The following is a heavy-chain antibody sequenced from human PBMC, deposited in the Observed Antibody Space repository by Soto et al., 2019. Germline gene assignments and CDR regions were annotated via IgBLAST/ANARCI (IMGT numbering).Heavy chain of an antibody. J-gene: IGHJ5*01. D-gene: IGHD3-22*01. Sequence: SETLSLTCAVYGGSFSGHQWSWIRQPPGKGLEWIGEINHSGSTNSNPSLKSRVTISVDTSKNQFSLKLSSVTAADTAVYYCARGISMIVEVQRRAPAHYPFASCGQGPQVTVS. CDR3: ARGISMIVEVQRRAPAHYPFAS. CDR1: GGSFSGHQ. CDR2: INHSGST. V-gene: IGHV4-34*01.